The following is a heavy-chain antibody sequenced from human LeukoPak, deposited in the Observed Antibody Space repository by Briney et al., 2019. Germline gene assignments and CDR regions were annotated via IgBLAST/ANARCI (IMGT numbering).Heavy chain of an antibody. CDR1: DDSITMYY. V-gene: IGHV4-59*12. Sequence: SETLSLTCSVSDDSITMYYWTWIRQPPGKGLEWIGYVDHTGSTNFNPSLNGRVSISRDTTNNLFSLKLSSVTAADTAVYYCARRGARRVAATLDYWGQGTLVTVSS. CDR3: ARRGARRVAATLDY. CDR2: VDHTGST. J-gene: IGHJ4*02. D-gene: IGHD2-15*01.